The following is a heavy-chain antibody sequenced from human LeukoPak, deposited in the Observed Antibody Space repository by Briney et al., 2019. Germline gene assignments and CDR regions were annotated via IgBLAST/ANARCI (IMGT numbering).Heavy chain of an antibody. J-gene: IGHJ4*02. V-gene: IGHV3-7*01. CDR2: IKQDGSEK. CDR1: GISFSSYA. D-gene: IGHD3-10*01. CDR3: ARAPYYYGSGCPGY. Sequence: GGSLRLSCAASGISFSSYAMNWVRQAPGKGLEWVANIKQDGSEKYYVDSVKGRFTISRDNAKNSLYLQMNSLRAEDTAVYYCARAPYYYGSGCPGYWGQGTLVTVSS.